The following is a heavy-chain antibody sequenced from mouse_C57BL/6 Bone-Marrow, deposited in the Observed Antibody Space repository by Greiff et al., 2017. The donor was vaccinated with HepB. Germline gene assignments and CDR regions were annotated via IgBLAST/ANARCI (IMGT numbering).Heavy chain of an antibody. J-gene: IGHJ2*01. CDR1: GFTFSSYA. D-gene: IGHD1-1*01. CDR2: ISDGGSYT. V-gene: IGHV5-4*03. CDR3: ARGLIPSVPY. Sequence: EVMLVESGGGLVKPGGSLKLSCAASGFTFSSYAMSWVRQTPEKRLEWVATISDGGSYTYYPDNVKGRFTISRDNDKNNLYLQMSHLKSEDTAMYYCARGLIPSVPYWGQGTTLTVAS.